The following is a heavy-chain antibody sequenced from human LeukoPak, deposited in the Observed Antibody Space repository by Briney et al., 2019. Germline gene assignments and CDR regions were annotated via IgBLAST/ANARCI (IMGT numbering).Heavy chain of an antibody. V-gene: IGHV3-30-3*01. D-gene: IGHD6-13*01. CDR2: ISYDGSNK. CDR3: ANGAAAAFDAFDI. CDR1: GFTFSSYA. Sequence: GGSLRLSCAASGFTFSSYAMHWVRQAPGKGLEWVAVISYDGSNKYYADSVKGRFTISRDNSKNTLYLQMNSLRAEDTAVYYCANGAAAAFDAFDIWGQGTMVTVSS. J-gene: IGHJ3*02.